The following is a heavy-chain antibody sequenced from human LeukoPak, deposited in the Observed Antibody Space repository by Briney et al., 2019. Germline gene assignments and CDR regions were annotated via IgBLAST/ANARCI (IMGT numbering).Heavy chain of an antibody. CDR2: ISSSGSTI. CDR3: ARDFAPEYYDSSGYYLYY. Sequence: GGSLRLSCAASGFTFSDYYVSWIRQAPGKGLEWVSYISSSGSTIYYADSVKGRFTISRDNAKNSLYLQMNSLRAEDTAVYYCARDFAPEYYDSSGYYLYYWGQGTLVTVSS. J-gene: IGHJ4*02. D-gene: IGHD3-22*01. CDR1: GFTFSDYY. V-gene: IGHV3-11*01.